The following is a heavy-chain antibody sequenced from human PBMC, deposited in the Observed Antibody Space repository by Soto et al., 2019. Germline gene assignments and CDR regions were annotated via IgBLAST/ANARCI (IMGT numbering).Heavy chain of an antibody. D-gene: IGHD6-13*01. J-gene: IGHJ5*02. CDR1: GGPSKTYF. CDR3: ARAYDSSSWFRLDR. Sequence: SQTLSRTCTVSGGPSKTYFWSLIRHPAEKGLEWIGRIYTSGTANYSPSLKGRVIMAVDTAKNQLSLKVTSVTAADTAVYYCARAYDSSSWFRLDRWGQGTLVTVSS. CDR2: IYTSGTA. V-gene: IGHV4-4*07.